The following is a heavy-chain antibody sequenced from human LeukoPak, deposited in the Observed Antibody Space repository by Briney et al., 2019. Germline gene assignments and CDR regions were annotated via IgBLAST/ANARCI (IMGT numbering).Heavy chain of an antibody. Sequence: SETLSLTCAVYGGSFSGYYWSWIRQPPGKGLEWIGEINHSGSTNYNPSLKSRVTISVDTSKNQFSLKLSSVTAADTAVYYCARRFYTVTLGYFDLWGRGTLVTVSS. CDR1: GGSFSGYY. CDR3: ARRFYTVTLGYFDL. D-gene: IGHD4-17*01. CDR2: INHSGST. V-gene: IGHV4-34*01. J-gene: IGHJ2*01.